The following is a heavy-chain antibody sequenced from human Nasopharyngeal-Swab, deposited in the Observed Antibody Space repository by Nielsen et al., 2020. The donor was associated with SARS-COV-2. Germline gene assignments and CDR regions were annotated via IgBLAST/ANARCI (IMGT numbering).Heavy chain of an antibody. Sequence: GESLKISCAASGFTFSSYAMSWVRQAPGKGLEWVSAISGSGGSTYYADSVKGRFTISRDNSKNTLYLQMNSLRAEDTAVYYCAKPPAKQRVAVAATLDYWGQGTLVTVSS. D-gene: IGHD2-15*01. J-gene: IGHJ4*02. V-gene: IGHV3-23*01. CDR3: AKPPAKQRVAVAATLDY. CDR2: ISGSGGST. CDR1: GFTFSSYA.